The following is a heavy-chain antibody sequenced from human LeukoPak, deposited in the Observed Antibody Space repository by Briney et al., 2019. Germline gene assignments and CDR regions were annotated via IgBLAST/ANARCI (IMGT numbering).Heavy chain of an antibody. Sequence: SETLSLTCTVTGGSISSYYWSWIRQPPGKGLEWIGYIYYSGTTNYNPSLKSRVTISVDTSKNQFSLKLSSVTAADTAVYYCTRGGGSAYRYNWFDPWGQGTLVTVSS. D-gene: IGHD3-10*01. J-gene: IGHJ5*02. V-gene: IGHV4-59*01. CDR3: TRGGGSAYRYNWFDP. CDR1: GGSISSYY. CDR2: IYYSGTT.